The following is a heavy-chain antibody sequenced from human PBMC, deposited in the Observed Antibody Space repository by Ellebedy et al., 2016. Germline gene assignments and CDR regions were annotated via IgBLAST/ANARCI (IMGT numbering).Heavy chain of an antibody. V-gene: IGHV3-15*01. CDR2: IKSKTDGGAA. CDR1: GFTFSNAW. CDR3: TTVYRYNYDSV. J-gene: IGHJ4*02. Sequence: GESLKISCAASGFTFSNAWMNWVRQAPGKGLEWVGRIKSKTDGGAADYAAPVKGRFPISRDDSKNTLYLQMNSLKHEDTAVYFCTTVYRYNYDSVWGQGTLVTVSS. D-gene: IGHD5-18*01.